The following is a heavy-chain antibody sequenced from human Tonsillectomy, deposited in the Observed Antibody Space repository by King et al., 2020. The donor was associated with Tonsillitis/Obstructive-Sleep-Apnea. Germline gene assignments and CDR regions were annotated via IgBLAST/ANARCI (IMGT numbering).Heavy chain of an antibody. CDR2: IKQDGSEK. J-gene: IGHJ6*03. V-gene: IGHV3-7*04. Sequence: QLVQSGGGLVQPGGSLRLSCAASGFTFSSYWMSWVRQAPGKGLEWVANIKQDGSEKYYVDSVKGRFTISRDSAKNSLYLQMNSLRAEDTAVYYCARDYCSSTSCYDYYMDVWGKGTTVTVSS. D-gene: IGHD2-2*01. CDR3: ARDYCSSTSCYDYYMDV. CDR1: GFTFSSYW.